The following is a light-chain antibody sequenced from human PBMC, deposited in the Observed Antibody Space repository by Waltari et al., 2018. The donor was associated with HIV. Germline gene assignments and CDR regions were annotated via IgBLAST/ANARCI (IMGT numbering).Light chain of an antibody. CDR3: QQYYSIPRT. J-gene: IGKJ1*01. CDR1: QSVLYTSTNKNY. V-gene: IGKV4-1*01. CDR2: WAS. Sequence: DIVMTQSPDSLAVSLGERATINCKSRQSVLYTSTNKNYLAWYQQKSGQPPKLIIYWASTRESGVPDRFSGSGSGTKFTLTISSLQAEDVALYYCQQYYSIPRTFGQGTKVEIQ.